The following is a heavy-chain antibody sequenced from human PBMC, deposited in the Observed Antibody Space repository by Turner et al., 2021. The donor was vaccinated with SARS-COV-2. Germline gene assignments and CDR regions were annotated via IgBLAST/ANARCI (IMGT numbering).Heavy chain of an antibody. CDR1: GFTFSNYG. D-gene: IGHD6-13*01. Sequence: VQLVESGGGLVKPGGSLRLSCAASGFTFSNYGMHWVRQAPGKGLEWVAVIWFDGSNKYYADSVKGRFTISRDNSKNTLYLQMNSLRAEDTAVYYCTKEGDAIAAAGSLDYWGQGTLVTVSS. CDR3: TKEGDAIAAAGSLDY. CDR2: IWFDGSNK. J-gene: IGHJ4*02. V-gene: IGHV3-33*06.